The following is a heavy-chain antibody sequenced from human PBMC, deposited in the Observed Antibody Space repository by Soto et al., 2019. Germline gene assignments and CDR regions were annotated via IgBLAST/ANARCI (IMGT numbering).Heavy chain of an antibody. CDR1: GGSISSYY. D-gene: IGHD4-17*01. CDR2: IYYSGST. CDR3: AREHDYGDYRLDY. V-gene: IGHV4-59*01. J-gene: IGHJ4*02. Sequence: NPSETLSLTCTFSGGSISSYYWSWIRQPPGKGLEWIGYIYYSGSTNYNPSLKSRVTISVDTSKNQFSLKLSSVTAADTAVYYCAREHDYGDYRLDYWGQGTLVTVS.